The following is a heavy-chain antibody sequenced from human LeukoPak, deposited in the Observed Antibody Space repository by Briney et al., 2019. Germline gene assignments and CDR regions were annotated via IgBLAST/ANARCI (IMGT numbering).Heavy chain of an antibody. Sequence: SENLSLTCTVSGGSISSSSYYWGWIRQPPGKGLEWIGSVYYNGSTYYNPSLKSRVTISVDTSKNQFSLKLSSVTAADTAVYYCARLYCSGGSCYFGFPLYYFDYWGQGTLVTVSS. CDR2: VYYNGST. J-gene: IGHJ4*02. CDR1: GGSISSSSYY. V-gene: IGHV4-39*01. D-gene: IGHD2-15*01. CDR3: ARLYCSGGSCYFGFPLYYFDY.